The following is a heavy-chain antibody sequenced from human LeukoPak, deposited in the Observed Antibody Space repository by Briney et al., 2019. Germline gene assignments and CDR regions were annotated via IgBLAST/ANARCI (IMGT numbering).Heavy chain of an antibody. D-gene: IGHD3-3*01. CDR3: AKARIIFGVVINPPPIFDY. J-gene: IGHJ4*02. CDR1: GFTFSSYA. Sequence: VQPGGSLILSCAASGFTFSSYAMSWVRQAPGKGLEWVSSISGSGGSPYYADSVKGRFTISRDNSKNTLYLQMNSLRAEDTAVYYCAKARIIFGVVINPPPIFDYWGQGTLVTVSS. V-gene: IGHV3-23*01. CDR2: ISGSGGSP.